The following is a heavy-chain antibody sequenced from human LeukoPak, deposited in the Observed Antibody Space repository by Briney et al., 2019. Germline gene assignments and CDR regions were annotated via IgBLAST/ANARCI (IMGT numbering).Heavy chain of an antibody. CDR1: GGSFSGYY. Sequence: PSETLSLTFAVYGGSFSGYYWSWIRPPPGKGLEWIGEINHSGSTNYNPSLKSRVTISVDTSKNQFSLQLSSVTAADTAVYYCARGGGSGSRGFDPWGQGTLVTVSS. V-gene: IGHV4-34*01. J-gene: IGHJ5*02. CDR2: INHSGST. D-gene: IGHD3-10*01. CDR3: ARGGGSGSRGFDP.